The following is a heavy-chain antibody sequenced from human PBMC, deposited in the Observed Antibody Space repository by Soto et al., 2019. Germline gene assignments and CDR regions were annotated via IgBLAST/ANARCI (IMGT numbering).Heavy chain of an antibody. V-gene: IGHV3-23*01. Sequence: GGSVRLSCAASGFTFSSYAMSWVRQAPGKGLEWVSAISGSGGSTYYADSVKGRFTISRDNSKNTLYLQMNSLRAEDPAVYYCAKALEAVAGYYYYGMDVWGQGTTVTVSS. CDR2: ISGSGGST. D-gene: IGHD6-19*01. CDR3: AKALEAVAGYYYYGMDV. J-gene: IGHJ6*02. CDR1: GFTFSSYA.